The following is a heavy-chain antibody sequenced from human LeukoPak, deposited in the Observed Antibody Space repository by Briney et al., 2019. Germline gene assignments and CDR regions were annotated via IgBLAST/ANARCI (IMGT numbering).Heavy chain of an antibody. Sequence: GESLKISCKGSGYSINNYWIGWVRQMPGKGLEWMGIIYPADSDIRYSPSFQGQVTISADKSISTAYLQWSSLEASDTAMYYCARAYGDYSNWFDPWGQGTLVTVSS. CDR3: ARAYGDYSNWFDP. D-gene: IGHD4-17*01. V-gene: IGHV5-51*01. J-gene: IGHJ5*02. CDR2: IYPADSDI. CDR1: GYSINNYW.